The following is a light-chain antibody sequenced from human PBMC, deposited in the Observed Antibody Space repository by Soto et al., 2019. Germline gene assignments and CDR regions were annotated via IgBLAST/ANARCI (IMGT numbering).Light chain of an antibody. J-gene: IGLJ3*02. Sequence: HAVVTQEPSLTVSPGGTVSLTCGSNTGAVTIGHYPYWFQQKPGQAPRTLVYDTNNRHSWTPARFSGSLLGGKAALTLSGAQPEDEADYYCLLSSGGARVFGGGPKLTVL. CDR3: LLSSGGARV. CDR2: DTN. V-gene: IGLV7-46*01. CDR1: TGAVTIGHY.